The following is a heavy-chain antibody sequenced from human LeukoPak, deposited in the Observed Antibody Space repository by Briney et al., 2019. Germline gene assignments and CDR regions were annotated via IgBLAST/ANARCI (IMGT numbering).Heavy chain of an antibody. CDR1: GFTFSSYW. V-gene: IGHV3-74*01. Sequence: GGSLRLSCAASGFTFSSYWMHWVRQAPGKGLVWVSRINSAESSTYYADSVKGRFTISRDNSKNTLYLQMNSLRAEDTAVYYCAKLLYYYDSSQPYWGQGTLVTVSS. D-gene: IGHD3-22*01. J-gene: IGHJ4*02. CDR3: AKLLYYYDSSQPY. CDR2: INSAESST.